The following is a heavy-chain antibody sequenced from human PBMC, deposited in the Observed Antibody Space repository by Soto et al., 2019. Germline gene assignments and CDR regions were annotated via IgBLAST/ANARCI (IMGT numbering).Heavy chain of an antibody. CDR3: ARQYYDSRDAPPAEYFQH. CDR1: GYSFTSYW. V-gene: IGHV5-51*01. CDR2: IYPGDSDT. Sequence: LGESLKISCKGSGYSFTSYWIGWVRQMPGKGLEWMGIIYPGDSDTRYSPSFQGQVTISADKSISTAYLQWSSLKASDTAMYYCARQYYDSRDAPPAEYFQHWGQGTLVTVSS. J-gene: IGHJ1*01. D-gene: IGHD3-22*01.